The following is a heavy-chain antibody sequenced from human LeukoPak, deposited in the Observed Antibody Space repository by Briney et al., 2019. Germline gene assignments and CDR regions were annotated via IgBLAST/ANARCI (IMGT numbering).Heavy chain of an antibody. CDR3: ARVYDSSGYYYVGVDY. Sequence: GGSLRLSCAASGFTFSSYWMSWVRQAPGKGLEWVANIKQDGSEKYYVDSVKGRFTISRDNAKNSLYLQMNSLRAEDTAVYYCARVYDSSGYYYVGVDYWGQGTLATVSS. CDR1: GFTFSSYW. D-gene: IGHD3-22*01. V-gene: IGHV3-7*01. J-gene: IGHJ4*02. CDR2: IKQDGSEK.